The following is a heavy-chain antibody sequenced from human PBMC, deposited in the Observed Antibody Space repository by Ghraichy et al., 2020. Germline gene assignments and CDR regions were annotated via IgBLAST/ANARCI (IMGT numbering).Heavy chain of an antibody. V-gene: IGHV3-21*01. CDR3: ATDLCSNGVCYSYYFEY. J-gene: IGHJ4*02. Sequence: GALRLSCAASGLTFSSYSVNWVRQAPGKGLEWVSYISSSSRYMYYADSVKGRFTISRDNAKNSLYLQMDSLRAEDTAVYFCATDLCSNGVCYSYYFEYWGQGIPVIVSS. CDR2: ISSSSRYM. CDR1: GLTFSSYS. D-gene: IGHD2-8*01.